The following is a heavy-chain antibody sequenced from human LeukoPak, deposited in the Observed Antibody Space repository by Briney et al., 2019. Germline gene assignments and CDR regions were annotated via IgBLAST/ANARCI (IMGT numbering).Heavy chain of an antibody. J-gene: IGHJ5*02. CDR3: AKSPRSAADNWFDP. D-gene: IGHD6-13*01. Sequence: GGSLRLSCAASGFTLSTYAMNWVRQAPGKGPEWFSGISAGGGSTYYADSVKGRFTISRDNSKNTLYLQMNSLTVEDTAVYYCAKSPRSAADNWFDPWGQGTLVTVSS. V-gene: IGHV3-23*01. CDR2: ISAGGGST. CDR1: GFTLSTYA.